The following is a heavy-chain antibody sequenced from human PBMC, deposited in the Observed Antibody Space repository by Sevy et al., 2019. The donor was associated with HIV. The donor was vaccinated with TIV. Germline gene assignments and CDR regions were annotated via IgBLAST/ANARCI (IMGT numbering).Heavy chain of an antibody. V-gene: IGHV1-2*02. J-gene: IGHJ6*02. CDR1: GYTFTDYY. CDR2: INPKSGGT. Sequence: ASVKVSCKASGYTFTDYYIHWVRQAPGQGLEWMGWINPKSGGTNYAQKFHGRVTMTRDTSISTACMELRRLRSDDTAVYYCARVVEPAGIDPYYYGVDVWGPGATVTVSS. D-gene: IGHD2-2*02. CDR3: ARVVEPAGIDPYYYGVDV.